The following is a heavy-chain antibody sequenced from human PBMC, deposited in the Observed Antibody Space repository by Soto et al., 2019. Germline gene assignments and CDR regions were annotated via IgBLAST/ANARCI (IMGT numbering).Heavy chain of an antibody. V-gene: IGHV1-69*01. D-gene: IGHD3-22*01. CDR3: ARGGSGYTWFNEF. Sequence: QEQLVQSGAEVKKPGSSVKVSCKASGGLFSSYPISWVRQVPGQGLEWMGEIIPVFHTAYYTQRFQGRVTITADESTNTAYMELSSLRSEDTAIYYCARGGSGYTWFNEFWGQGTLVTVSS. CDR2: IIPVFHTA. CDR1: GGLFSSYP. J-gene: IGHJ4*02.